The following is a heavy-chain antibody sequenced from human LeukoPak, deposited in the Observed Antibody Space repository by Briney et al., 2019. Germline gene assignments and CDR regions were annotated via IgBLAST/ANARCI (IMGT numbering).Heavy chain of an antibody. J-gene: IGHJ5*02. V-gene: IGHV1-69*05. CDR3: ANYGDYVSRFDP. CDR2: IIPIFGTA. CDR1: GGTFSSYA. Sequence: GASVKVSCKXSGGTFSSYAISWVRQAPGQGLEWMGGIIPIFGTANYAQKFQGRVTITTDESTSTAYMELSSLRSEDTAVYYCANYGDYVSRFDPWGQGTLVTVSS. D-gene: IGHD4-17*01.